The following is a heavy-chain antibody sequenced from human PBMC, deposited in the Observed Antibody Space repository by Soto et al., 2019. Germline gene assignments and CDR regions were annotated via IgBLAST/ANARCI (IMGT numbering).Heavy chain of an antibody. J-gene: IGHJ4*02. Sequence: PSETLSLTCTVSGGSIIRSTSSYWGWIRQPPGEGLEWIGSINYSGITYYSSSLKSRVTVSVDTSKNQFSLKLSSVTAADTALYYCARHSGSPPFDSWGQGTLVTVSS. V-gene: IGHV4-39*01. CDR3: ARHSGSPPFDS. CDR2: INYSGIT. D-gene: IGHD1-26*01. CDR1: GGSIIRSTSSY.